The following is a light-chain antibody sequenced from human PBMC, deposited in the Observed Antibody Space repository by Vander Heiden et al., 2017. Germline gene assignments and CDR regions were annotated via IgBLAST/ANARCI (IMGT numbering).Light chain of an antibody. CDR1: QCDLYSAKNKNY. V-gene: IGKV4-1*01. Sequence: IVMTHSADTLPVSLGERATNNFQSSQCDLYSAKNKNYLAWYQQKPGQAPRLLISWASTRESGIPDRFSGSGSGTDFTLTISSLQPEDVAVYYCQQYGSTPCAFGHGTKVEIK. CDR3: QQYGSTPCA. J-gene: IGKJ3*01. CDR2: WAS.